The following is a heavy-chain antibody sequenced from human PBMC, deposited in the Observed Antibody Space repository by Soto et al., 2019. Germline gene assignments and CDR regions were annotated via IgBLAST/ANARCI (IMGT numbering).Heavy chain of an antibody. CDR1: GFSCSNYW. Sequence: WGCLRLSCAASGFSCSNYWLHGGRQGPGKGLVWVSHINSDGSTTDYADSVKGRFTISRDNAKNTLYLQMNSLRAEDTAVYYCANIYRSSWHDWFDSWGQGTLVTVSS. CDR3: ANIYRSSWHDWFDS. D-gene: IGHD6-13*01. J-gene: IGHJ5*01. CDR2: INSDGSTT. V-gene: IGHV3-74*01.